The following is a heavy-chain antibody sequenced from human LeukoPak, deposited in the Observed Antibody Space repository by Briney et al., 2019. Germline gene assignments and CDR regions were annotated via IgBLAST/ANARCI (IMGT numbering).Heavy chain of an antibody. CDR1: GFTFSSYE. D-gene: IGHD4-11*01. CDR3: AKDSGNYGTFDY. CDR2: ISSSGSTI. Sequence: PGGSLRLSCAASGFTFSSYEMNWVRQAPGKGLEWVSYISSSGSTIYYADSVKGRFTISRDNAKNSLYLQMNSLRAEDMALYYCAKDSGNYGTFDYWGQGTLVTVSS. V-gene: IGHV3-48*03. J-gene: IGHJ4*02.